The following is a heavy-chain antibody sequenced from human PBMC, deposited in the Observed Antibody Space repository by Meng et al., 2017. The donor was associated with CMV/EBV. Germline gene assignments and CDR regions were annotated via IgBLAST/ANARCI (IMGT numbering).Heavy chain of an antibody. CDR2: ISSSGSTI. CDR3: ARTRITIFGVVIIARYGMDV. J-gene: IGHJ6*02. D-gene: IGHD3-3*01. V-gene: IGHV3-48*03. Sequence: GGPLRLSCAASGSTFSSYEMNWVRQAPGKGLEWVSYISSSGSTIYYADSVKGRFTISRDNAKNSLYLQMNSLRTEDTAVYYCARTRITIFGVVIIARYGMDVWGQGTTVTVSS. CDR1: GSTFSSYE.